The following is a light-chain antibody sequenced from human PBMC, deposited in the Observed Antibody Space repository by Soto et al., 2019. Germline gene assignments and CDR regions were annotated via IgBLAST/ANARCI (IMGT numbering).Light chain of an antibody. J-gene: IGLJ2*01. Sequence: QSALTQPASVSGSPGHSITISCTGTSSDIGGYNYVSWYQQHPGKAPKLMIYDVSNRPSGVSNRFSGSKSGNTASLTISGHQAEDEADSYCSSYTSSSTLEVFGGGTQLTVL. CDR2: DVS. CDR3: SSYTSSSTLEV. CDR1: SSDIGGYNY. V-gene: IGLV2-14*01.